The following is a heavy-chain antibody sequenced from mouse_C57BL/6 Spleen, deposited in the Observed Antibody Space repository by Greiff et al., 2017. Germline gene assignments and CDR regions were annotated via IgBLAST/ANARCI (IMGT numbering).Heavy chain of an antibody. Sequence: QVQLQQPGAELVRPGSSVKLSCKASGYTFTSYWMHWVKQRPIQGLEWIGNIDPSDSETHYNQKFKDKATLTVDKSSSTAYMQLSSLTSEDSAVXYGVRWGGSGYEGEFAYWGQGTLVTVSA. D-gene: IGHD1-1*01. J-gene: IGHJ3*01. V-gene: IGHV1-52*01. CDR3: VRWGGSGYEGEFAY. CDR1: GYTFTSYW. CDR2: IDPSDSET.